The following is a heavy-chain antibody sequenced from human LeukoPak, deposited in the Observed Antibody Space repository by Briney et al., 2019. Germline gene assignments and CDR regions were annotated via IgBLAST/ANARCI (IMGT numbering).Heavy chain of an antibody. D-gene: IGHD6-19*01. CDR2: ISTYNGYA. J-gene: IGHJ6*04. CDR1: GYTFTSYG. Sequence: ASVKVSCKASGYTFTSYGIGWVRQAPGQGLEWMGWISTYNGYANYVQKFQGRVIMTTETSTNTAYMELRSLRSDDTAVYYCARNSSDWYGYMDVWGKGTTVTVSS. CDR3: ARNSSDWYGYMDV. V-gene: IGHV1-18*01.